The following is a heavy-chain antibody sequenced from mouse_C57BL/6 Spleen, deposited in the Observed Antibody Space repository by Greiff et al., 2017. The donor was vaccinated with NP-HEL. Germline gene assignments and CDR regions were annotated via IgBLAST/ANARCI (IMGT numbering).Heavy chain of an antibody. J-gene: IGHJ4*01. Sequence: VQLQQSGAELVRPGASVTLSCKASGYTFTDYEMHWVKQTPVHGLEWIGAIDPETGGTAYNQKFKGKAILTADKSSSTAYMELRSLTSEDSAVYYCTRGAAQALYAMDYWGQGTSVTVSS. V-gene: IGHV1-15*01. D-gene: IGHD3-2*02. CDR1: GYTFTDYE. CDR2: IDPETGGT. CDR3: TRGAAQALYAMDY.